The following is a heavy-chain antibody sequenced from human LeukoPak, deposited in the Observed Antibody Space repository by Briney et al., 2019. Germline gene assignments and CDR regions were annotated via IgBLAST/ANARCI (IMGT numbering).Heavy chain of an antibody. CDR3: ARDRSYGYYFDY. V-gene: IGHV3-7*01. J-gene: IGHJ4*02. D-gene: IGHD5-18*01. Sequence: GGSLRLSCEASGFTISSYWMSWVRQAPGKGLEWVANIKQDGSEKYYVDSVKGRFTISRDNAKNSLYLQMNSLRAEDTAVYYCARDRSYGYYFDYWGQGTLVTVSS. CDR1: GFTISSYW. CDR2: IKQDGSEK.